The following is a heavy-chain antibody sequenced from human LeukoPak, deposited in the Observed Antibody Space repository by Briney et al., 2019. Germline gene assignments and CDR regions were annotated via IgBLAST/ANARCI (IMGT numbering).Heavy chain of an antibody. CDR2: IIPILGIA. CDR3: ARDGWGLSDGYNSDY. V-gene: IGHV1-69*04. CDR1: GGTSIIYT. D-gene: IGHD5-24*01. J-gene: IGHJ4*02. Sequence: SVKVSFKASGGTSIIYTISWVRQAPGQGREWMGRIIPILGIANYTQKFQGRVTITADKSTSTAYMELSSLRSEDTAVYYCARDGWGLSDGYNSDYWGQGTLVTVSS.